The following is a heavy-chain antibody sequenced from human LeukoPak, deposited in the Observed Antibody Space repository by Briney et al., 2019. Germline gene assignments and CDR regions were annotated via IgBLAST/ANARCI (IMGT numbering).Heavy chain of an antibody. Sequence: GGSLRLSCAASGFTFSSYGMHWVRQAPGKGLEWVANIKTDGSQIYYVDSVKGRFTISRDNAKNSLYLQMNSLRAEDTAVYYCASRTMVRGVIIDYWGQGTLVTVSS. CDR3: ASRTMVRGVIIDY. D-gene: IGHD3-10*01. CDR2: IKTDGSQI. CDR1: GFTFSSYG. V-gene: IGHV3-7*01. J-gene: IGHJ4*02.